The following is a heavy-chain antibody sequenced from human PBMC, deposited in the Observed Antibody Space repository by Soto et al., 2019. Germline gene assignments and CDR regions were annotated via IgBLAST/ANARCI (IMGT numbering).Heavy chain of an antibody. CDR1: GYTFTSYG. D-gene: IGHD3-10*01. J-gene: IGHJ6*02. Sequence: ASVKVSCKASGYTFTSYGISWARQAPGQGLEWMGWISAYNGNTNYAQKLQGRVTMTTDTSTSTAYMELRSLRSDDTAVYYCARNPMFRGVLYGKDVWGQGTTVTVSS. CDR3: ARNPMFRGVLYGKDV. CDR2: ISAYNGNT. V-gene: IGHV1-18*01.